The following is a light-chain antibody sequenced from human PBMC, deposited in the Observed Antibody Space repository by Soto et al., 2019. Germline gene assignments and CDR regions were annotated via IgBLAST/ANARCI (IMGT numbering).Light chain of an antibody. J-gene: IGLJ2*01. Sequence: QLLLTQSPSASASLGASVKLTCVLSSGHSNYAVAWHQQQPEKGPRYLMRLNSDGSHNRGDGIPDRFSGSSSGTERYLTISRLQSEDEADYYCQTWGTGTVIFGGGTKLTVL. CDR2: LNSDGSH. CDR1: SGHSNYA. V-gene: IGLV4-69*01. CDR3: QTWGTGTVI.